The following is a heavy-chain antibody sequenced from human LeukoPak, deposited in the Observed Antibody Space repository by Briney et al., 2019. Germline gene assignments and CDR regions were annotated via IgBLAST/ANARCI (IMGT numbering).Heavy chain of an antibody. CDR1: GFTFSTYW. V-gene: IGHV3-7*01. J-gene: IGHJ4*02. CDR3: ARDFHYGSGSSLY. D-gene: IGHD3-10*01. Sequence: GGSLRLSCAASGFTFSTYWMSWVRQAPGKGLEWVANIKQDGSEKYYVDSVKGRFTISRDNAKNSLYLQMNSLRAEDTAVYYCARDFHYGSGSSLYWGQGTLVTVSS. CDR2: IKQDGSEK.